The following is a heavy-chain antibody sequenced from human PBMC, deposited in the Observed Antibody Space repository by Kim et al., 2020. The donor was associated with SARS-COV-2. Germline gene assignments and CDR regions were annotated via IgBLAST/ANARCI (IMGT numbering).Heavy chain of an antibody. CDR2: ISWDGGST. CDR3: AKDRAISSSWAGMDV. CDR1: GFTFDDYT. J-gene: IGHJ6*02. V-gene: IGHV3-43*01. Sequence: GGSLRLSCAASGFTFDDYTMHWVRQAPGKGLEWVSLISWDGGSTYYADSVKGRFTISRDNSKNSLYLQMNSLRTEDTALYYCAKDRAISSSWAGMDVWGQGTTVTVSS. D-gene: IGHD6-6*01.